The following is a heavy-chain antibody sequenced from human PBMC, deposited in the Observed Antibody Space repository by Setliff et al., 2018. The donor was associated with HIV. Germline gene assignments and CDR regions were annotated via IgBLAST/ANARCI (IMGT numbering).Heavy chain of an antibody. CDR1: GGSISSHF. J-gene: IGHJ4*02. CDR2: VSYSGST. V-gene: IGHV4-59*11. CDR3: ARRLGATVFYYFDY. Sequence: SETLSLTCTVSGGSISSHFWSWIRQPPGKGLEWIGTVSYSGSTNYNPSLKSRVTMSVDTSENQFSLKLSSVTAADTAVYYCARRLGATVFYYFDYWGQGTLVTAPQ. D-gene: IGHD3-16*01.